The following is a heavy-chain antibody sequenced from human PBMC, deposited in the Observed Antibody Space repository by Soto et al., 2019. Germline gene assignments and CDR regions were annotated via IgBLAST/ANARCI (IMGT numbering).Heavy chain of an antibody. J-gene: IGHJ4*02. CDR3: AKDMGLRGTTALGD. CDR2: ISWNSGSI. CDR1: GFTFDDYA. D-gene: IGHD5-18*01. V-gene: IGHV3-9*01. Sequence: EVQLVGSGGGLVQPGRSLRLSCAASGFTFDDYAMHWVRQAPGKGLEWVSGISWNSGSIGYADSVKGRFTISRDNAKNSLYLQMNSLRAEDTALYYCAKDMGLRGTTALGDWGQGTLVTVSS.